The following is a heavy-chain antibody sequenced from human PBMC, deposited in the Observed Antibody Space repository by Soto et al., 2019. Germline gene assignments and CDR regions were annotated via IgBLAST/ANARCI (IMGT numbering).Heavy chain of an antibody. J-gene: IGHJ6*03. Sequence: SETLSLTCTVSGGSISSGGYYWSWIRHHPGKGLEWIGYIYYSGSTYYNPSLKSRVTISVDTSKNQFSLKLSSVTAADTAVYYCANLWSGYFYYMDVWGKGTTVTVSS. D-gene: IGHD3-3*01. CDR3: ANLWSGYFYYMDV. CDR1: GGSISSGGYY. CDR2: IYYSGST. V-gene: IGHV4-31*03.